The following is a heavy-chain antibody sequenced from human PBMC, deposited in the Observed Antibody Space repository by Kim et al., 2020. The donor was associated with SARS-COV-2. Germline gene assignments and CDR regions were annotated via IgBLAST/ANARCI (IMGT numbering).Heavy chain of an antibody. CDR3: ARNSDSSSWYCLDY. Sequence: GGSLRLSCAASGFTVSSNYMSWVRQAPGKGLEWVSVIYSGGSTYYADSVKGRFTISRDNSKNTLYLQMNSLRAEDTAVYYCARNSDSSSWYCLDYWGQETLVTVAS. J-gene: IGHJ4*02. V-gene: IGHV3-53*01. D-gene: IGHD6-13*01. CDR2: IYSGGST. CDR1: GFTVSSNY.